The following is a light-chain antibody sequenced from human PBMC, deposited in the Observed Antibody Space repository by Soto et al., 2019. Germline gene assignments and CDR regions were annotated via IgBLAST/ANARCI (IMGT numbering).Light chain of an antibody. CDR1: NNDVGAYDF. CDR2: EVS. CDR3: SSHTTSNTRV. V-gene: IGLV2-14*03. J-gene: IGLJ1*01. Sequence: QSVLTQPASVSGSPGQSIAISCTGTNNDVGAYDFVSWYQQHPDKAPKLLVYEVSNRPSGVSDRFSGSKSVNTATLTISGLQAEDEADYYCSSHTTSNTRVFGTGTKVTVL.